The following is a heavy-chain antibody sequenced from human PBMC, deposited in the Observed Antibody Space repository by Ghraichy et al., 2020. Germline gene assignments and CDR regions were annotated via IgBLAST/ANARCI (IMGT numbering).Heavy chain of an antibody. CDR1: GFTFSTYA. V-gene: IGHV3-23*01. J-gene: IGHJ4*02. CDR2: ITGGGDNT. D-gene: IGHD2-15*01. Sequence: GGSLRLSCAASGFTFSTYAMNWVRQAPGKGLEWVSGITGGGDNTYYADSVKGRFTISRDNSKNMLYLQMNSLRAEDTAIYYCATGYCGSGSCRKDYWGQGTLVTVSS. CDR3: ATGYCGSGSCRKDY.